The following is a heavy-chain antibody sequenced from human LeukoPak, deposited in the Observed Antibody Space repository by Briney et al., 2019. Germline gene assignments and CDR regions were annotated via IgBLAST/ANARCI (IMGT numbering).Heavy chain of an antibody. J-gene: IGHJ4*02. Sequence: GGSLRLSCAASGFTFSSYAMSWVRQAPGKGLEWVSYISSGGGTIYYAVSVKGRFTISRDNAKNSLNLQMSSLRAEDTAVYYCARGWNYFDYWGQGTLVTVSS. CDR3: ARGWNYFDY. CDR1: GFTFSSYA. V-gene: IGHV3-48*03. D-gene: IGHD2-15*01. CDR2: ISSGGGTI.